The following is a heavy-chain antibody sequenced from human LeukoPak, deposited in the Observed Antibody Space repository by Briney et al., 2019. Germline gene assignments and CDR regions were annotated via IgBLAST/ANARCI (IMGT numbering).Heavy chain of an antibody. V-gene: IGHV4-4*07. J-gene: IGHJ4*02. Sequence: ASETLSLTCTVSGGSINSYWSWIRQPAGKGLEWIGRISGSGTITYNPALQSRLSISIDTSKNQFSLKVTSVTAADTAIYYCARARGYTYGLSPPDYWGQGTLVTVSS. CDR3: ARARGYTYGLSPPDY. D-gene: IGHD5-18*01. CDR1: GGSINSY. CDR2: ISGSGTI.